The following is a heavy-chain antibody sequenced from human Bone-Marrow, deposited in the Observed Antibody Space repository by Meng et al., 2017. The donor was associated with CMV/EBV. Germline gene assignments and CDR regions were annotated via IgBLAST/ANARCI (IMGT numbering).Heavy chain of an antibody. CDR2: INYSGST. J-gene: IGHJ3*02. CDR3: ARENRALNSAYLDVFYI. V-gene: IGHV4-31*11. Sequence: LRLSCAVSGASITNAIYYWTWIRQHPGKGLEWIGYINYSGSTYYNPSLKSRVTISLDTSKNQFSLRLSSVTAADTAMYYCARENRALNSAYLDVFYIGGQGTMVTVPS. CDR1: GASITNAIYY. D-gene: IGHD5-12*01.